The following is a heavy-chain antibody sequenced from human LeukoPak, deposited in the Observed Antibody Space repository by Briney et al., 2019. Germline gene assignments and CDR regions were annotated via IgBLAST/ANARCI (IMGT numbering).Heavy chain of an antibody. CDR2: VYYSGST. CDR1: GDSISTYY. J-gene: IGHJ4*01. D-gene: IGHD4/OR15-4a*01. Sequence: ASETLSLTCAVSGDSISTYYWSWIRQPPGKGLEWIGYVYYSGSTNYNPSLKSRVTISVDTSKNHFSLKLSSLTAADTAVYYCARSANFFDYWGQGTLVTVSS. CDR3: ARSANFFDY. V-gene: IGHV4-59*01.